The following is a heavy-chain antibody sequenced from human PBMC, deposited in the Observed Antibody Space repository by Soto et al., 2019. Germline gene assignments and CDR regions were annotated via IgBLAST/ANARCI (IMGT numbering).Heavy chain of an antibody. D-gene: IGHD5-18*01. CDR3: AADRGQLWLSADY. J-gene: IGHJ4*02. CDR2: IVVGSGNT. V-gene: IGHV1-58*01. CDR1: GFTFTSSA. Sequence: SVKVSCKASGFTFTSSAVQWVRQARGQRLEWIGWIVVGSGNTNYAQKFQERVTITRDMSTSTAYMELSSLRSEDTAVYYCAADRGQLWLSADYWGQGTLVTVSS.